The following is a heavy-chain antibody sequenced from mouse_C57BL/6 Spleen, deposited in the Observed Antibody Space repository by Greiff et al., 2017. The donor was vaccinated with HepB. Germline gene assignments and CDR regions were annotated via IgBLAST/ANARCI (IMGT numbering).Heavy chain of an antibody. CDR2: IDPSDSYT. CDR3: ARKGGYSPFAY. J-gene: IGHJ3*01. D-gene: IGHD2-3*01. V-gene: IGHV1-59*01. Sequence: VQLQQPGAELVRPGTSVKLSCKASGYTFTSYWMHWVKQRPGQGLEWIGVIDPSDSYTNYNQKFKGKATLTVDTSSSTAYMQLSSLTSEDSAVYYCARKGGYSPFAYWGQGTLVTVSA. CDR1: GYTFTSYW.